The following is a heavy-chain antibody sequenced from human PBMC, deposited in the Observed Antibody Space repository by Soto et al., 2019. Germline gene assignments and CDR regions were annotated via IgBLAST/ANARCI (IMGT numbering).Heavy chain of an antibody. CDR1: GFTFSSYA. J-gene: IGHJ4*02. CDR2: ISGSGGST. Sequence: PGGSLRLSCAASGFTFSSYAMSWVRQAPGKGLEWVSAISGSGGSTYYADSVKGRFTISRDNSKNTLYLQMNSLRAEDTAVYYCAKDPLPGKEAAADYYFDYWGQGTLVTVSS. V-gene: IGHV3-23*01. D-gene: IGHD6-13*01. CDR3: AKDPLPGKEAAADYYFDY.